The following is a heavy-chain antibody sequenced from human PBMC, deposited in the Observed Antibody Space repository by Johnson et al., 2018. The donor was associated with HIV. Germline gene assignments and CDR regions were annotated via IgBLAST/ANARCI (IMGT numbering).Heavy chain of an antibody. V-gene: IGHV3-30*03. CDR1: GFTFSSYG. J-gene: IGHJ3*02. CDR3: VRDRGTMLLDGAFDI. D-gene: IGHD3-10*01. CDR2: ISYDGSNK. Sequence: QVQLVESGGGVVQPGGSLRLSCAASGFTFSSYGMHWVRQAPGKGLEWVAVISYDGSNKYYADSVKGRFTISRDNSKNTLYLQMNSLRAEDTAVYYCVRDRGTMLLDGAFDIWGQGTMVTVSS.